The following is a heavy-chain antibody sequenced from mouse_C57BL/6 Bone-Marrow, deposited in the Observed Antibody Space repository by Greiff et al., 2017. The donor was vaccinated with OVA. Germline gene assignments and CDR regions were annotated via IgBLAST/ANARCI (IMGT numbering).Heavy chain of an antibody. CDR1: GFNIKDDY. V-gene: IGHV14-4*01. CDR2: IDPENGDT. D-gene: IGHD2-4*01. Sequence: EVQLQQSGAELVRPGASVKLSCTASGFNIKDDYMHWVKQRPEQGLEWIGWIDPENGDTEYASKFQGKAPITADTSSNTAYLQLRSLTSEDTAVYYGTTKGSPVYYYYDDGGAWFAYWGQGTLVTVSA. CDR3: TTKGSPVYYYYDDGGAWFAY. J-gene: IGHJ3*01.